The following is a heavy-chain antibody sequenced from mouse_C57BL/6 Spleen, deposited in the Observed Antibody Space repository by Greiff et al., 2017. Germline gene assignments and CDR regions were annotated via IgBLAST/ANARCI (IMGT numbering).Heavy chain of an antibody. Sequence: EVQLQQSGAELVKPGASVKLSCTASGFNITDSYMHWVKQRTEQGLEWIGRIDPEDGETNYAPQFQGKATITADPSSNPAYLQLSRLTSEDTAVDYCARDYGSSLDYWGQGTTLTVSS. CDR2: IDPEDGET. D-gene: IGHD1-1*01. V-gene: IGHV14-2*01. CDR3: ARDYGSSLDY. CDR1: GFNITDSY. J-gene: IGHJ2*01.